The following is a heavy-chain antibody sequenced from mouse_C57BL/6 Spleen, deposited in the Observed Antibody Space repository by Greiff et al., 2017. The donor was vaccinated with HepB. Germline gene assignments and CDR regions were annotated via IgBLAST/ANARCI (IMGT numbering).Heavy chain of an antibody. D-gene: IGHD1-1*01. V-gene: IGHV5-4*01. CDR2: ISDGGSYT. Sequence: EVMLVESGGGLVKPGGSLKLSCAASGFTFSSYAMSWVRQTPEKRLEWVATISDGGSYTYYPDNVKGRFTISRDNAKNNLYLQMSQLKSEDTAMYYCARDGGYYYGSSYAAYWGQGTLVTVSA. CDR3: ARDGGYYYGSSYAAY. CDR1: GFTFSSYA. J-gene: IGHJ3*01.